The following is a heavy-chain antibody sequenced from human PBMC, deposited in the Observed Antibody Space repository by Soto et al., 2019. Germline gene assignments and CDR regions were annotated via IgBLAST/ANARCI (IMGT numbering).Heavy chain of an antibody. CDR1: GFTFSSYS. CDR2: ISSSSSYI. Sequence: EVQLVESGGGLVKPGGSLRLSCAASGFTFSSYSMNWVRQAPGKGLEWVSSISSSSSYIYYADSVKGRFTISRDNAKNSLYLQMNSLRAEDTAVYYCARMDYGDYYYYNGMDVWGQGTTVTVSS. D-gene: IGHD4-17*01. CDR3: ARMDYGDYYYYNGMDV. J-gene: IGHJ6*02. V-gene: IGHV3-21*01.